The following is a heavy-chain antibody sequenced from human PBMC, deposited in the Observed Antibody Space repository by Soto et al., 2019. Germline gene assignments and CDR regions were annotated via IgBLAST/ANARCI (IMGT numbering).Heavy chain of an antibody. CDR1: GFTFSSYG. V-gene: IGHV3-30*18. J-gene: IGHJ4*02. Sequence: PGGSLRLSCAASGFTFSSYGMHWVRQAPGKGLEWVAVISYDGSNKYYADSVKGRFTISRDNSKNTLYLQMNSLRAEDTAVYYCAKDIAAAGYFDYWGQGTPVTVSS. CDR3: AKDIAAAGYFDY. CDR2: ISYDGSNK. D-gene: IGHD6-13*01.